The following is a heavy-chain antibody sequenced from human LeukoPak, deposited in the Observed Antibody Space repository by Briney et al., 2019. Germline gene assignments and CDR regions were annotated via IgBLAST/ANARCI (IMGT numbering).Heavy chain of an antibody. J-gene: IGHJ4*02. D-gene: IGHD4-17*01. Sequence: GGSLRLSCAASGFTFSSYAMHWVRQAPGKGLEWVAVISYDGSNKYYADSVKGRFTISRDNAKNSLYLQMNSLRAEDTAVYYCARDPGDYVYFDYWGQGTLVTISS. CDR1: GFTFSSYA. CDR2: ISYDGSNK. CDR3: ARDPGDYVYFDY. V-gene: IGHV3-30*04.